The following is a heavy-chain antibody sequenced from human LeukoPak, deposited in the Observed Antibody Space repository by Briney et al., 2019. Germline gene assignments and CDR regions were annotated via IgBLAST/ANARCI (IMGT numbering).Heavy chain of an antibody. Sequence: GESLKISCKGSGYSFTSYWIGWVRQMPGKGLEWMGIIYPGDSDTRYSPSFQGQVTISADKSISTAYLQWSSLKASDTTLYYWATTAIWVGEGKTQNFDYWGQGTLVTVSS. J-gene: IGHJ4*02. CDR3: ATTAIWVGEGKTQNFDY. CDR2: IYPGDSDT. CDR1: GYSFTSYW. D-gene: IGHD3-10*01. V-gene: IGHV5-51*01.